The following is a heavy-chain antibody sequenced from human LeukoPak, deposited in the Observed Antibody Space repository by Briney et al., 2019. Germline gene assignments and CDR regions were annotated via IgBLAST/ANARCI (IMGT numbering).Heavy chain of an antibody. V-gene: IGHV4-39*01. J-gene: IGHJ5*02. D-gene: IGHD3-10*01. CDR3: ASETTTKYYYGSGRKNWFDP. CDR1: GGSISSSSYY. CDR2: IYYSGNT. Sequence: SETLSLTCTVSGGSISSSSYYWGWIRQPPGKGLEWIGSIYYSGNTYYNPSLKSRVTISVDTSKNQFSLKLSSVTAADTAVYYCASETTTKYYYGSGRKNWFDPWGQGTLVTVSS.